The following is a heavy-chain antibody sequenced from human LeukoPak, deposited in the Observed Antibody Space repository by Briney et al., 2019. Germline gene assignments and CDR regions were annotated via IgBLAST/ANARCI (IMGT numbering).Heavy chain of an antibody. Sequence: SETLSLTCTVSGGSISSGGYCWSWIRQHPGKGLEWIGYIYYSGSTYYNPSLKSRVTISVDTSKNQFSLKLSSVTAADTAVYYCARAYGGFWSGTPRYGFDPWGQGTLVTVSS. CDR2: IYYSGST. J-gene: IGHJ5*02. CDR3: ARAYGGFWSGTPRYGFDP. CDR1: GGSISSGGYC. D-gene: IGHD3-3*01. V-gene: IGHV4-31*03.